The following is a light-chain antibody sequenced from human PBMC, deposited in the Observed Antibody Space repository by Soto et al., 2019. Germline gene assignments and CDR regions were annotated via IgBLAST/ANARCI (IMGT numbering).Light chain of an antibody. CDR1: SSDVDNYNY. V-gene: IGLV2-14*01. Sequence: QSALTQSASVSGSPGQSITISCTGTSSDVDNYNYVSWYQQHPGEVPKLIIFNVNNRPSGVSNRFSGSKSGNTASLTISGLQAEDEADYYCSSFTSSTTYVFGTGTKVPVL. CDR2: NVN. CDR3: SSFTSSTTYV. J-gene: IGLJ1*01.